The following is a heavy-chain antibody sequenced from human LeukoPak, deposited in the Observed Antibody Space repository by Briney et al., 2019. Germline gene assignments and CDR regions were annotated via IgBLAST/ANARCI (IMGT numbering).Heavy chain of an antibody. D-gene: IGHD2-2*01. J-gene: IGHJ4*02. V-gene: IGHV3-30-3*01. Sequence: GGSLRLSCAASGFTFSSYAMHWVRQAPGKGLEWVAVISYDGSNKYYADSMKGRFTIYGDNSKNTLYLQMNSLRAEDTAVYYCARDDGVGEVVPAAADYWGQGTLVTVSS. CDR2: ISYDGSNK. CDR1: GFTFSSYA. CDR3: ARDDGVGEVVPAAADY.